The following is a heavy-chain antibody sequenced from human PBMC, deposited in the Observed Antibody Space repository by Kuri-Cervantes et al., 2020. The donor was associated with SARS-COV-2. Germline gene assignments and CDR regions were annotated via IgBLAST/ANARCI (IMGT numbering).Heavy chain of an antibody. V-gene: IGHV1-2*02. D-gene: IGHD3-3*01. J-gene: IGHJ4*02. CDR3: ARVHFYDFWSGYNDY. CDR1: GYTFTGYY. CDR2: INPNSGGT. Sequence: ASVKVSCKASGYTFTGYYMHWVRQAPGQGLEWMGWINPNSGGTNYAQKFQGRVTMTRDTSISTACMELSRLRSDDTAVYYCARVHFYDFWSGYNDYWGQGTLVTVSS.